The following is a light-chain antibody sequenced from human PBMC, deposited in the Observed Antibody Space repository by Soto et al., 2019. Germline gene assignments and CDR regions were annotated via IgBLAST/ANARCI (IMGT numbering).Light chain of an antibody. CDR3: CSYAGTTSVVV. CDR1: NSDVGSYNL. J-gene: IGLJ2*01. CDR2: EVS. V-gene: IGLV2-23*02. Sequence: QSALTQPASVSGSPGQSITISCTGTNSDVGSYNLVSWYQQSPGKAPKFMIYEVSKRPSGVSNRFSGSKSGNTASLTISGLQAEDEADYYCCSYAGTTSVVVFGGGTKLTVL.